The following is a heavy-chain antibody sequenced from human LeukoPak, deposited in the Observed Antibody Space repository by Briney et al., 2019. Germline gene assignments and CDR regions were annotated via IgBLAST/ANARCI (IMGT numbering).Heavy chain of an antibody. V-gene: IGHV3-74*01. CDR1: GFTFSTYW. CDR3: ARDRGYAFDI. CDR2: INSDGSST. J-gene: IGHJ3*02. Sequence: GGSLRLSCAASGFTFSTYWMHWVRQAPGEGLVWVSRINSDGSSTSYADSVKGRFTISRDNTKNTLYLQMNNLRAEDTAVYYCARDRGYAFDIWGQGTMVTVSS. D-gene: IGHD5-12*01.